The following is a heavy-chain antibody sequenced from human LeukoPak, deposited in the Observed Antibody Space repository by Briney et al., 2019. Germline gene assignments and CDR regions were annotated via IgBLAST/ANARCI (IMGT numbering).Heavy chain of an antibody. CDR1: GGSISSSNW. V-gene: IGHV4-4*02. CDR2: IYYTGKT. D-gene: IGHD6-6*01. CDR3: ARAYSSSSATLGY. Sequence: SGTLSLTCAVSGGSISSSNWWSWVRQPPGKGLEWIAYIYYTGKTNYNPSLKSRVSISVDASKNQFSLRLNSVTAADTAIYYCARAYSSSSATLGYWGQGTLVTVSS. J-gene: IGHJ4*02.